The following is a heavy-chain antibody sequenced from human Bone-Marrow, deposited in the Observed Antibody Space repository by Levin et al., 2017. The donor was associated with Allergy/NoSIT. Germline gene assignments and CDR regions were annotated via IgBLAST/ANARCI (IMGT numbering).Heavy chain of an antibody. J-gene: IGHJ4*02. CDR1: GASITSGDHY. Sequence: SETLSLTCSVSGASITSGDHYWSWIRQSPGKGLEWIGYIYYSGSTYYNPSLMTRLTISLDPSKNHFSLKLRSVTVADPAVYYCASLSYYYGAGSDHDEDYWGQGALVIVSS. D-gene: IGHD3-10*01. CDR2: IYYSGST. V-gene: IGHV4-30-4*01. CDR3: ASLSYYYGAGSDHDEDY.